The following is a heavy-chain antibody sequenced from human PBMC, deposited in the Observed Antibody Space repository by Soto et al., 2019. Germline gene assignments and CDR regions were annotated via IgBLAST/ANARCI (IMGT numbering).Heavy chain of an antibody. CDR2: ISGSGGST. CDR3: AGGGSSGYYTYPTDY. D-gene: IGHD3-22*01. J-gene: IGHJ4*02. Sequence: PGGSLRLSCAASGFSFSNYAMTWVRQTPGKGLEWVSTISGSGGSTYYADSVKGRFTISRDNSKNTLYLQMNSLRAEDTAVYYCAGGGSSGYYTYPTDYWGQGTLVTVS. CDR1: GFSFSNYA. V-gene: IGHV3-23*01.